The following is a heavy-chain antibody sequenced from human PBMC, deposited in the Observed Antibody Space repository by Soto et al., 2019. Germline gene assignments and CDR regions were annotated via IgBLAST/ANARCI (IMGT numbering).Heavy chain of an antibody. D-gene: IGHD3-3*02. Sequence: PSEPLSLTSTISGGSIRSSSYHWGWIRQPPGKGLEWIGSIYYSGSTYYNPSLKSRVTISVDTSKNQFSLKLSSVTAADTAVYYCASPKIAFYNWFDPWGQG. J-gene: IGHJ5*02. CDR2: IYYSGST. CDR1: GGSIRSSSYH. V-gene: IGHV4-39*01. CDR3: ASPKIAFYNWFDP.